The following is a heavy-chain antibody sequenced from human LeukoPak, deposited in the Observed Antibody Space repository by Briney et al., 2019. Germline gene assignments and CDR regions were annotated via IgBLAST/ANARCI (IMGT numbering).Heavy chain of an antibody. J-gene: IGHJ4*02. V-gene: IGHV3-74*03. D-gene: IGHD3-10*01. Sequence: GGSLRPSCAASGFTFSNYWVHWVRQAPGKGLVWVSRINRDGSTTKYADSVKGRFTVSRDNAKNTLNLQMNSLRAEDTAGYYCARDKKSGESSEIDYWGQGTLVTVSS. CDR3: ARDKKSGESSEIDY. CDR2: INRDGSTT. CDR1: GFTFSNYW.